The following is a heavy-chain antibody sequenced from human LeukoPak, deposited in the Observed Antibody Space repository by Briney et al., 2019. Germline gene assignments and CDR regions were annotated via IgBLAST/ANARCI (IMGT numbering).Heavy chain of an antibody. CDR1: GVSVSSSY. CDR3: ARDWQQFHLGN. V-gene: IGHV3-53*01. J-gene: IGHJ4*02. Sequence: GGSLRLSRVASGVSVSSSYMTWVPQTPRKGLEWVSVIHPGGKTYYADSVKGRFTIARDNSKNTLSLQMNSLRAEDTAVYYCARDWQQFHLGNWGQGTLVTVSS. D-gene: IGHD6-13*01. CDR2: IHPGGKT.